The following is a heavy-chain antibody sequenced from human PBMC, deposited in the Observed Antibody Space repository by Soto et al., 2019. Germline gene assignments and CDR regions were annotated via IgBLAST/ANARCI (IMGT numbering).Heavy chain of an antibody. CDR1: GFTFSSYW. CDR3: ARDRGKSGHDLHDY. CDR2: INQYGSEK. Sequence: PGGSLRLSCAASGFTFSSYWMTWVRQAPGKGLEWVANINQYGSEKYYVDSVKGRFTISRDNAKNSLDLQMNSLRVEDTGVYYCARDRGKSGHDLHDYWGQGTLVTGSS. V-gene: IGHV3-7*01. D-gene: IGHD5-12*01. J-gene: IGHJ4*02.